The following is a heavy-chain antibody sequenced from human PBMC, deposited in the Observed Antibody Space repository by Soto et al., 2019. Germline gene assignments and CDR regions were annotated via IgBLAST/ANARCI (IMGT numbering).Heavy chain of an antibody. V-gene: IGHV3-53*01. CDR1: GFTVSSKY. CDR3: ARELPPDL. J-gene: IGHJ5*02. Sequence: VVSLRISCAASGFTVSSKYMNWVRQAPGKGLEWVSIIWSAGLTYYADSVRGRFTISRDISKNILFLQMNNLRAEDSAIYYCARELPPDLWGQGTLVTVSS. D-gene: IGHD2-15*01. CDR2: IWSAGLT.